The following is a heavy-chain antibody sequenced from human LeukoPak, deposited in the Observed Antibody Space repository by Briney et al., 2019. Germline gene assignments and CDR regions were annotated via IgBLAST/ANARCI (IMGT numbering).Heavy chain of an antibody. D-gene: IGHD3-10*02. V-gene: IGHV3-74*01. J-gene: IGHJ4*02. CDR2: ISPDGSYT. CDR3: VRDLFFSPDS. CDR1: GFTFSSSW. Sequence: PGGSLRLSCAASGFTFSSSWMHWVRQAPGKGLVWVSHISPDGSYTDYADSVKGRFIISRDNAKNTMPLQRNSLRVEDTAVYYCVRDLFFSPDSWGQGTLVSVSS.